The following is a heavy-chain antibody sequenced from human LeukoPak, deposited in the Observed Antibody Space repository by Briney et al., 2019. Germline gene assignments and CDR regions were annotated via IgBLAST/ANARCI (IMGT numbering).Heavy chain of an antibody. CDR1: GFTFSSYA. CDR3: ARAATTGTVDY. V-gene: IGHV3-23*01. CDR2: ISGSVVST. Sequence: GGSLRLSCAASGFTFSSYAMSWVRQAPGKGLEWVSTISGSVVSTYYADSVKGRFTISRDNSKNTLYLQMNSLTADDTAVYFCARAATTGTVDYWGQGTLVTVSS. D-gene: IGHD1-1*01. J-gene: IGHJ4*02.